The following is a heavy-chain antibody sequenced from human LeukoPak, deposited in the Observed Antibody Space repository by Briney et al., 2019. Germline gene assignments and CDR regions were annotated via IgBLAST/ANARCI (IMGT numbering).Heavy chain of an antibody. J-gene: IGHJ3*02. CDR2: IYITGST. Sequence: SQTLSLTCTVSGGSITSYYWSWIRQSAGKGLEWIGRIYITGSTTYNPSLKSRVTMSVDTSKNQFSLKLSSVTAADTAVYYCAREYYYGSGSYSDAFDIWGQGTMVTVSS. CDR3: AREYYYGSGSYSDAFDI. V-gene: IGHV4-4*07. D-gene: IGHD3-10*01. CDR1: GGSITSYY.